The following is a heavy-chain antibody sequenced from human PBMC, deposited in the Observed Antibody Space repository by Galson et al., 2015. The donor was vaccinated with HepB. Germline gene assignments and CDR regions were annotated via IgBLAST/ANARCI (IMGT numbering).Heavy chain of an antibody. J-gene: IGHJ3*02. V-gene: IGHV4-59*08. CDR3: ARHKLGDAFDI. CDR1: GGSISSYY. CDR2: IYYSGST. D-gene: IGHD7-27*01. Sequence: CTVSGGSISSYYWSWIRQPPGKGLEWIGYIYYSGSTNYNPSLKSRVTISVDTSKNQFSLKLSSVTAADTAVYYCARHKLGDAFDIWGQGTMVTVSS.